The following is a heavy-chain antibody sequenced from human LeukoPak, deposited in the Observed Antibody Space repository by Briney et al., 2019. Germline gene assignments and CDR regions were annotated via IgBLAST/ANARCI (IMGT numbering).Heavy chain of an antibody. CDR2: INPSGGST. CDR1: GYTFTSYI. J-gene: IGHJ4*02. Sequence: ASVKVPCKASGYTFTSYIISWLRQAPGQGLEWMGIINPSGGSTSYAQKFQGRVTMTRDTSTSTVYMELSSLRSEDTAVYYCARGQDCSGGSCYNFDYWGQGTLVTVSS. V-gene: IGHV1-46*01. CDR3: ARGQDCSGGSCYNFDY. D-gene: IGHD2-15*01.